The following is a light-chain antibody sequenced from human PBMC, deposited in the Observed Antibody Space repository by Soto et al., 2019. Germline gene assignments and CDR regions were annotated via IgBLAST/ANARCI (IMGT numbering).Light chain of an antibody. V-gene: IGKV1-39*01. J-gene: IGKJ1*01. Sequence: DIQMTQSPSSLSASVGDRVTITCRASQSISSYLNWYQQKQGKAPKLLIYAASSLQSGVPSRFSGSGSGTEFTLTISSLQPEDFATYYCQQSYSTPRTFGQATKVEIK. CDR3: QQSYSTPRT. CDR2: AAS. CDR1: QSISSY.